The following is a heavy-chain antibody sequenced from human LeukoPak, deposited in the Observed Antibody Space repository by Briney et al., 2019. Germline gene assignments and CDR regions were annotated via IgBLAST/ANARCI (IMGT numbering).Heavy chain of an antibody. CDR2: IYPGDSDT. CDR3: ARLNVGYSGYGDFDY. J-gene: IGHJ4*02. V-gene: IGHV5-51*01. CDR1: GYSFTSYW. Sequence: GESLKISCKGSGYSFTSYWIGWVRQMPGKGLGWMGIIYPGDSDTRYSPSFQGQVTISADKSISTAYLQWSSLKASDTAMYYCARLNVGYSGYGDFDYWGQGTLVTVSS. D-gene: IGHD5-12*01.